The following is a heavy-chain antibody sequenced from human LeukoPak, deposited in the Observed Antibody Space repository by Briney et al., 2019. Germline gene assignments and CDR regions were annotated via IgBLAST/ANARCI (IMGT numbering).Heavy chain of an antibody. Sequence: GGSLRLSCTASGFTFGDYAMSWFRQAPGKGLEWVGFIRSKAYGGTTEYAASVKGRFTISRDDYKSIAYLQMNRLKTEDTAVYYCTTDYGGNSGVSGWGQGTLVTVSS. V-gene: IGHV3-49*03. CDR1: GFTFGDYA. D-gene: IGHD4-23*01. J-gene: IGHJ4*02. CDR3: TTDYGGNSGVSG. CDR2: IRSKAYGGTT.